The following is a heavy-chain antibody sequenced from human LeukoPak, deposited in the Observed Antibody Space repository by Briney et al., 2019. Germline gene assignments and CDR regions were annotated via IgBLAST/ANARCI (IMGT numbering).Heavy chain of an antibody. D-gene: IGHD6-19*01. V-gene: IGHV3-23*01. CDR2: IGGSGDKT. J-gene: IGHJ4*02. CDR1: GFTFNRNA. CDR3: VRRGDASSGWGDHDF. Sequence: GASLRLSCAASGFTFNRNAISWVRQAPGKGLEWVSTIGGSGDKTSYADPVKGRFTISRDNSKNMVHLQMNSLTGEDTALYYCVRRGDASSGWGDHDFWGQGALVTVSS.